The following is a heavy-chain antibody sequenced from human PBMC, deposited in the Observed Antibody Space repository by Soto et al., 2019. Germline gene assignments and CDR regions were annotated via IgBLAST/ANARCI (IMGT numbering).Heavy chain of an antibody. CDR3: AKAETGLYYYGMDV. J-gene: IGHJ6*02. V-gene: IGHV3-23*01. Sequence: EVQLLESGGGLVQPGGSLRLSCAASGFTFSSYAMSWVRQAPGKGLEWVSAISGSGGSTYYADSVKGRFTISRDNSKNTRYLQMNSLRAEDTAVYYCAKAETGLYYYGMDVWGQGTTVTVSS. CDR2: ISGSGGST. CDR1: GFTFSSYA.